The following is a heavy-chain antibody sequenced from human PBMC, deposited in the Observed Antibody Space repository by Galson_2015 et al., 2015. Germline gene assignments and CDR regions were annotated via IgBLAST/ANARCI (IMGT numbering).Heavy chain of an antibody. CDR2: INAGNGNT. J-gene: IGHJ4*02. Sequence: SVKVSCKASGYTFTSYAMHWVRQAPGQRLEWMGWINAGNGNTKYSQKFQGRVTITRDTSASTAYMELSSLRSEGTAVYYCARGSSSWYIDYWGQGTLVTVSS. CDR1: GYTFTSYA. V-gene: IGHV1-3*01. D-gene: IGHD6-13*01. CDR3: ARGSSSWYIDY.